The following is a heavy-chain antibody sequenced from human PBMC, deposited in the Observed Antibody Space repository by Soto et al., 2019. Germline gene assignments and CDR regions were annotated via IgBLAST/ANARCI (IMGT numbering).Heavy chain of an antibody. V-gene: IGHV1-69*13. CDR3: ARGRVTIFGVVITYYYGMDV. Sequence: SVKVSCKASGGTFSSYAISWVRQAPGQGLEWMGGIIPIFGTANYAQKFQGRVTITADESTSTAYMELSSLRSEDTAVYYCARGRVTIFGVVITYYYGMDVWGQGTTVTVSS. CDR2: IIPIFGTA. J-gene: IGHJ6*02. D-gene: IGHD3-3*01. CDR1: GGTFSSYA.